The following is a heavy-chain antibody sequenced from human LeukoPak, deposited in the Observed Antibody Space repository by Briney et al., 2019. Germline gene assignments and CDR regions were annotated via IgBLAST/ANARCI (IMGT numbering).Heavy chain of an antibody. Sequence: SETLSLTCAVYGGSFSSYYWSWIRQPPGKVLEWIGYIYYSGSTNYNPSLKSRVTISVETSKNQFSLKLSSVTAADTAVYYCARTYDILTGYLYWGQGTLVTVSS. CDR2: IYYSGST. V-gene: IGHV4-59*01. J-gene: IGHJ4*02. D-gene: IGHD3-9*01. CDR1: GGSFSSYY. CDR3: ARTYDILTGYLY.